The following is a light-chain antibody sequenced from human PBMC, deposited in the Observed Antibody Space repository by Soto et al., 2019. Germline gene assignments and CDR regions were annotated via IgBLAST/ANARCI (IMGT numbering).Light chain of an antibody. CDR1: QSVSNNY. V-gene: IGKV3-20*01. CDR3: LQYGSSGT. Sequence: EIVLTHSPGTLSLSPGERATLSCRARQSVSNNYLAWYQQKPGQAPRLVIYGASNRATGTPDRFSGSGSGTGFTLTISRLEPEDFAVYYCLQYGSSGTFGQGTKVEIK. CDR2: GAS. J-gene: IGKJ1*01.